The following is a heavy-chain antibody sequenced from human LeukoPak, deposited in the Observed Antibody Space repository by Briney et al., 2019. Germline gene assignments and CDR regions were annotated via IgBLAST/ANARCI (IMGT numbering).Heavy chain of an antibody. CDR2: IYYSGST. J-gene: IGHJ6*03. CDR3: ARATYYDFWSGYYPYYYYYMDV. V-gene: IGHV4-59*11. D-gene: IGHD3-3*01. Sequence: PSETLSLTCTVSGGSISSHYWSWIRQPPGKGLEWIGYIYYSGSTNYNPSLKSRVTISVDTSKNQFSLKLSSVTAADTAVYYCARATYYDFWSGYYPYYYYYMDVWGKGTTVTVSS. CDR1: GGSISSHY.